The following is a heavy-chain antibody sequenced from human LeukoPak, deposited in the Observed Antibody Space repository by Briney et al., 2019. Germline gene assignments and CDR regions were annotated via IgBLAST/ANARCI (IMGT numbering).Heavy chain of an antibody. D-gene: IGHD6-19*01. Sequence: PGGSLRLSCAASGFTFSSYAMSCVRQAPGKGLEWVSAISGSGGSTYYADSVKGRFTISRDNSKNTLYLQMNSLRAEDTAVYYCAKDQEYSSGLFDYWGQGTLVTVSS. CDR2: ISGSGGST. J-gene: IGHJ4*02. CDR3: AKDQEYSSGLFDY. V-gene: IGHV3-23*01. CDR1: GFTFSSYA.